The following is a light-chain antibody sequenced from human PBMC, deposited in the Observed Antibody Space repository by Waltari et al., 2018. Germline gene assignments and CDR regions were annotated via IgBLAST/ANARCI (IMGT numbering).Light chain of an antibody. CDR1: QTINNF. V-gene: IGKV1-39*01. J-gene: IGKJ2*01. CDR3: QQGDSAPFT. CDR2: AAS. Sequence: DIQMTQAPSSLSASVGGRVTITYRTSQTINNFLNWYQHKPGKAPELLIYAASTLQSGVPSRFSGGGSGADFTLTISSLQPEDSATYYCQQGDSAPFTFGQGTKLEIK.